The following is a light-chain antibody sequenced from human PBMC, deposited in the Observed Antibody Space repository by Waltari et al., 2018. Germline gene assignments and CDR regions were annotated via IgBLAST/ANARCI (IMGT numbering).Light chain of an antibody. CDR3: QQYNRWPPIT. CDR2: DAS. CDR1: QHIYSK. Sequence: EIVMTQSPATLSVSPGERANLSCTASQHIYSKLAWYQQKPGQPPRLLIYDASTRATGIPARFTGSGSGTEFTLTISSLQSEDSAVYSCQQYNRWPPITFGQGTRLEIK. V-gene: IGKV3D-15*01. J-gene: IGKJ5*01.